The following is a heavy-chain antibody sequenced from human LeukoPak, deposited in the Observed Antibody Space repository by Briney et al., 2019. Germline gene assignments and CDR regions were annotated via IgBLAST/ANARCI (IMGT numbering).Heavy chain of an antibody. CDR3: ARMTRDCTNGVCRPRGYFQH. CDR1: GFTFSSYG. V-gene: IGHV3-33*03. J-gene: IGHJ1*01. CDR2: IWYDGSNI. D-gene: IGHD2-8*01. Sequence: GRSLRLSCAASGFTFSSYGMHWVRQAPGKGLEWVAVIWYDGSNIYYADSVKGRFTISRDNSKNTLYLQMNSLRAEDTAVYYCARMTRDCTNGVCRPRGYFQHWGQGTLVTVSS.